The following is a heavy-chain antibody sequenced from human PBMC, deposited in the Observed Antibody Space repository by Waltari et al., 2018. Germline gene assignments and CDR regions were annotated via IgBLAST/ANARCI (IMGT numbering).Heavy chain of an antibody. Sequence: QVQLVQSGAEVKKPGSSVKVSCKASGGTFSSYAISWVRQAPGQGLEWMGGIIPIFGTANYAQKFQGRVTITADESTSTAYMELSSLRSEDTAVYYCARWTYYYDSSNDAGLWNYWGQGTLVTVSS. D-gene: IGHD3-22*01. CDR2: IIPIFGTA. V-gene: IGHV1-69*01. J-gene: IGHJ4*02. CDR3: ARWTYYYDSSNDAGLWNY. CDR1: GGTFSSYA.